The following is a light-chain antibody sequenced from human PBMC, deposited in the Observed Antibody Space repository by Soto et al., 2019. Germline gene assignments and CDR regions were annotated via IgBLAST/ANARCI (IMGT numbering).Light chain of an antibody. J-gene: IGLJ2*01. CDR3: CSYAGSSTLGV. Sequence: QSVLTQPASVSGSPGQSITISCTGTSSDVGSYNLVSWYQQHPGKAPKLMIYEGSKRPSGVSNRFSGSKSGNTASLTISGLQPEDEADYYCCSYAGSSTLGVFGGGTKLTVL. V-gene: IGLV2-23*01. CDR1: SSDVGSYNL. CDR2: EGS.